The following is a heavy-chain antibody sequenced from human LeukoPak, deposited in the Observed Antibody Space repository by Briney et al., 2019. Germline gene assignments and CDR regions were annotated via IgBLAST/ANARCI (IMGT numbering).Heavy chain of an antibody. D-gene: IGHD5/OR15-5a*01. Sequence: PGGSLRLSCAASGFTFSTSAMNWVRQVPGKRLEWGSPINSYRSHIYYADSARGRFTVSRDNARNTVFLQMNSPTAEDTAVYYCAREPERYLRTGKFDYWGQGTLVTVSS. CDR3: AREPERYLRTGKFDY. CDR1: GFTFSTSA. J-gene: IGHJ4*02. CDR2: INSYRSHI. V-gene: IGHV3-21*01.